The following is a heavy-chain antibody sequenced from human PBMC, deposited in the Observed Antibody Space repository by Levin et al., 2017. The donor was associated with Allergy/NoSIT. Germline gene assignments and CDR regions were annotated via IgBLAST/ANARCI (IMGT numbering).Heavy chain of an antibody. Sequence: PGGSLRLSCAASGLNFGNYGIHWVRQAPGKGLEWVTFISYDGANKNYAESVRGRFTISKDNSQNTAFLQMNNLRREDTAVYYCAAPWGAIIFASPGYWGQGSLVTVSS. CDR1: GLNFGNYG. J-gene: IGHJ4*02. V-gene: IGHV3-30*03. CDR2: ISYDGANK. D-gene: IGHD3/OR15-3a*01. CDR3: AAPWGAIIFASPGY.